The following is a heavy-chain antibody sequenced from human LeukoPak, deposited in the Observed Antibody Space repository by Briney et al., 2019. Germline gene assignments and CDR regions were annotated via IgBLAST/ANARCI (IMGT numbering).Heavy chain of an antibody. J-gene: IGHJ4*02. Sequence: ASVKVSCKTSGYTFTGYDINSVRQAAGQGFEWMGWTNPNSGDTGYAHNLQGRITITRDSSTATVFMELSSLRSEDTAMYYCARGRLNGNVDFWGQGTPVTASS. D-gene: IGHD1-20*01. CDR2: TNPNSGDT. CDR3: ARGRLNGNVDF. V-gene: IGHV1-8*01. CDR1: GYTFTGYD.